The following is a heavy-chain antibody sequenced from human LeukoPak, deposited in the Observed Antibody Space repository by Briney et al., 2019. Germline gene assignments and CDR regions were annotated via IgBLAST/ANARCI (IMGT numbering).Heavy chain of an antibody. CDR3: AKPHFDY. Sequence: GWSLRLSCAASGFAVSSNYMSWVRQAPGKGLEWVSLIYSGGSTYYADSVKGRFTVSRDNSKNTLYLQMNSLRAEDTAVYYCAKPHFDYWGQGTLVTVSS. V-gene: IGHV3-53*05. J-gene: IGHJ4*02. CDR1: GFAVSSNY. CDR2: IYSGGST.